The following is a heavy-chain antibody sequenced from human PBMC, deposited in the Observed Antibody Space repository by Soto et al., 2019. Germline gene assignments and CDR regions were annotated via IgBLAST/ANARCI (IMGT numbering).Heavy chain of an antibody. CDR3: ARDYDISGYQIY. V-gene: IGHV4-30-4*01. Sequence: QVQLQESGPGLVKPSQTLSLTCTVSGGSISGGDYYWRWIRQTPGKCLEWIGYIHYSGSPYYNPSLKSRVSISVDTSKNQFSLNLTSVTAADTAVYYCARDYDISGYQIYWGHGTLVTVSS. CDR1: GGSISGGDYY. D-gene: IGHD3-22*01. CDR2: IHYSGSP. J-gene: IGHJ4*01.